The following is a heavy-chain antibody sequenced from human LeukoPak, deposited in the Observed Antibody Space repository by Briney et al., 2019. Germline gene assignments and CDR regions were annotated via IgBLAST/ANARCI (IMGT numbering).Heavy chain of an antibody. D-gene: IGHD3-9*01. Sequence: GGSLRLSCAASGFTFSSYGMSWVRQAPGKGLEWVPGISGSGGSTFSADSVKGRFTISRDNSKNTLSLQMNSLRADDTAVYYCAKEVDHRPTIIDYWGQGALVTVSS. CDR3: AKEVDHRPTIIDY. V-gene: IGHV3-23*01. CDR2: ISGSGGST. CDR1: GFTFSSYG. J-gene: IGHJ4*02.